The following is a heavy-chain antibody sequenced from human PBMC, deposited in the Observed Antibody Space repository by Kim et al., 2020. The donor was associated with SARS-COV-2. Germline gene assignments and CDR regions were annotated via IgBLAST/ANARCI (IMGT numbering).Heavy chain of an antibody. CDR3: ARQEDGDFVYYYYGMDV. CDR1: GYTFTSYG. Sequence: ASVKVSCKASGYTFTSYGISWVRQAPGQGLEWMGWISAYNGNTNYAQKLQGRVTMTTDTSTSTAYMELRSLRSDDTAVYYCARQEDGDFVYYYYGMDVWGQGTTVTVSS. D-gene: IGHD4-17*01. CDR2: ISAYNGNT. V-gene: IGHV1-18*01. J-gene: IGHJ6*02.